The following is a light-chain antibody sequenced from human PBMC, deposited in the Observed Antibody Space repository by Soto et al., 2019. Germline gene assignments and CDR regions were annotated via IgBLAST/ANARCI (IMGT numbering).Light chain of an antibody. V-gene: IGKV3-20*01. J-gene: IGKJ1*01. Sequence: EIVLTQSPGTLSLSPGERATLSCRASESVSNNYLAWYQRKPGQAPRLLIYGASYRATDIPYRCSGSGSGTEFTLTIARLGAVGFAVYIGQQYGGTLPMLGLGTKVEI. CDR1: ESVSNNY. CDR3: QQYGGTLPM. CDR2: GAS.